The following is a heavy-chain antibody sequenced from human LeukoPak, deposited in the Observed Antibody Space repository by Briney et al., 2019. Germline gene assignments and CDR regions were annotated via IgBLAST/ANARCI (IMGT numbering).Heavy chain of an antibody. J-gene: IGHJ4*02. D-gene: IGHD3-16*01. CDR3: ARVRPRLGEWFDY. Sequence: SQTLSLTCTVSGGSISSGDYYWSWIRQPPGKGLEWIGYIYYSGSTYYNPSLKSRVTISVDTSKNQFSLKLSSVTAADTAVYYCARVRPRLGEWFDYRGQGTLVTVSS. CDR1: GGSISSGDYY. CDR2: IYYSGST. V-gene: IGHV4-30-4*01.